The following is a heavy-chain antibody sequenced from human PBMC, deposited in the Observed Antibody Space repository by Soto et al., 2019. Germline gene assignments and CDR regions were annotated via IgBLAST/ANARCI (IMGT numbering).Heavy chain of an antibody. CDR3: ASTPRGGRTYYYDSSGPMDY. D-gene: IGHD3-22*01. CDR2: IIPIFGTA. CDR1: GGTFSSYA. V-gene: IGHV1-69*13. Sequence: GASVKVSCKASGGTFSSYAISWVRQAPGQGLEWMGGIIPIFGTANYAQKFQGRVTITADESTSTAYMELSNLRSEDTAVYYCASTPRGGRTYYYDSSGPMDYWGQGTLVTVSS. J-gene: IGHJ4*02.